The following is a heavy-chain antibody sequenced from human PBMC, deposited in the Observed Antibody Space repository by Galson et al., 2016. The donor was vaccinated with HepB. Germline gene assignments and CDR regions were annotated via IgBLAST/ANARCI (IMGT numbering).Heavy chain of an antibody. J-gene: IGHJ6*03. CDR1: GSILSTYS. CDR3: ARDIRWYGDYMDV. Sequence: SLRLSCAASGSILSTYSLNWVRQAPGKGLEWVSYISSSGSTMYYAESVKGRFTISRDNAKNSLYLQMNSLRDEDTAVYYCARDIRWYGDYMDVRGKGTTVTVSS. CDR2: ISSSGSTM. D-gene: IGHD6-13*01. V-gene: IGHV3-48*02.